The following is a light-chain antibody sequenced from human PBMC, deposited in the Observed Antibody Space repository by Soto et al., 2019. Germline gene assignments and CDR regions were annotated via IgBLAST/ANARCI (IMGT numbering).Light chain of an antibody. CDR1: QSLLQSNGYNY. Sequence: DIVMTQSPLSLPVTPGEPASISCSSSQSLLQSNGYNYLDWYLQKPGQSPQLLIYFGSYRASGVPDRFSGSGSSTGFTLKIRRVEAEDVGVYYCMQSQQSPPTFGQGTKVEI. CDR3: MQSQQSPPT. CDR2: FGS. V-gene: IGKV2-28*01. J-gene: IGKJ1*01.